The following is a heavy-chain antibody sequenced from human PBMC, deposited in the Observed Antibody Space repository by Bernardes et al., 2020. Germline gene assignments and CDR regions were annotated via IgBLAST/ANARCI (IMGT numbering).Heavy chain of an antibody. Sequence: SLRLSCASSGFTFSSYAMSWVRQAPGKGLEWVSAISGSGGSTYYADSVKGRFTISRDNSKNTLYLQMNSLRAEDTAVYYCAGVGRDIVVVVAATIDYWGQGTLVTVSS. D-gene: IGHD2-15*01. V-gene: IGHV3-23*01. CDR2: ISGSGGST. CDR3: AGVGRDIVVVVAATIDY. CDR1: GFTFSSYA. J-gene: IGHJ4*02.